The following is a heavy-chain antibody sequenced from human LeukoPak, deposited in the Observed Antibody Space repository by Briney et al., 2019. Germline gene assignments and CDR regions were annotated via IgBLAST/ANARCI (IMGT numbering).Heavy chain of an antibody. CDR3: AKDNYDYGDYDGGDY. Sequence: GGSLRLSCAASGFTFSSYGMHWVRQPPGKGPEWVAFIRYDGSNKYYADSVKGRFTISRDNSRDTLHLQMNSLRAEDTAVYYCAKDNYDYGDYDGGDYWGQGTLVTVSS. CDR2: IRYDGSNK. V-gene: IGHV3-30*02. CDR1: GFTFSSYG. J-gene: IGHJ4*02. D-gene: IGHD4-17*01.